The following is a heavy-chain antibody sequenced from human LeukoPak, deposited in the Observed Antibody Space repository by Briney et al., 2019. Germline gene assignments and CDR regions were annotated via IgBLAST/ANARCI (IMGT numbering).Heavy chain of an antibody. V-gene: IGHV4-39*01. Sequence: SETLSLTCTVSGGSISSSSYYWGWIRQPPGKGLEWIGSIYYSGSTYYNPSLKSRVTISVDTSKNQFSLKLSSVTAAGTAVYYCARHRTIFGVVVDYWGQGTLVTVSS. CDR2: IYYSGST. J-gene: IGHJ4*02. CDR3: ARHRTIFGVVVDY. D-gene: IGHD3-3*01. CDR1: GGSISSSSYY.